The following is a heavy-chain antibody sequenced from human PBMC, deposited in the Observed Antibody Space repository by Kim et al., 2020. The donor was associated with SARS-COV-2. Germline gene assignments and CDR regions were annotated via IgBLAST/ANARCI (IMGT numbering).Heavy chain of an antibody. CDR3: ARDWGYGDYNDY. D-gene: IGHD4-17*01. V-gene: IGHV3-33*01. CDR2: IWYDGSNK. CDR1: GFTFSSYG. Sequence: GGSLRLSCAASGFTFSSYGMHWVRQAPGKGLEWVAVIWYDGSNKYYADSVKGRFTISRDNSKNTLYLQMNSLRAEDTAVYYCARDWGYGDYNDYWGQGTLVTVSS. J-gene: IGHJ4*02.